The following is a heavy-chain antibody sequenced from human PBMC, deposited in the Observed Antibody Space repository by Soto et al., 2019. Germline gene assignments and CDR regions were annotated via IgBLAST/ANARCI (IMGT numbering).Heavy chain of an antibody. CDR2: ISAYNGNT. J-gene: IGHJ5*02. CDR3: ARGAIAVAGNNWFDP. Sequence: ASVKVSCKASGYTFTSYGISCVRHAPGQGLEWMGWISAYNGNTNYAQKLQGRVTMTTDTSTSTAYMELRSLRSDDTAVYYCARGAIAVAGNNWFDPWGQGTLVTVSS. D-gene: IGHD6-19*01. V-gene: IGHV1-18*01. CDR1: GYTFTSYG.